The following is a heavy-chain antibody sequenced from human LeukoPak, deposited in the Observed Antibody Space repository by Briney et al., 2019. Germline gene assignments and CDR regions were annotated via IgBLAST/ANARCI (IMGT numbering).Heavy chain of an antibody. J-gene: IGHJ5*02. V-gene: IGHV7-4-1*02. Sequence: VASVKVSCKASGYTFTSYGMNWVRQAPGQGLEWMGWINTNTGNPTYAQGFTGRFVFSLDTSVSTAYLQISSLKTEDTAVYYCARVGYSGYDNWFDPWGQGTLVTVSS. CDR1: GYTFTSYG. CDR2: INTNTGNP. CDR3: ARVGYSGYDNWFDP. D-gene: IGHD5-12*01.